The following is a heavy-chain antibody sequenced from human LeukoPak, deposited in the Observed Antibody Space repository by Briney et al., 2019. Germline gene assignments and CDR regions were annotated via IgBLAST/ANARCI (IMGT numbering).Heavy chain of an antibody. CDR2: IYYSGST. V-gene: IGHV4-59*01. J-gene: IGHJ4*02. D-gene: IGHD1-26*01. CDR1: GGSIRGYY. CDR3: ARGGGSYFDY. Sequence: SETLSLTCNVSGGSIRGYYWSWIRQPPGKGLEWIGYIYYSGSTNYNPSLKSRVTISVDTSKNQFSLKLSSVTAADTAVYYCARGGGSYFDYWGQGTLVTVSS.